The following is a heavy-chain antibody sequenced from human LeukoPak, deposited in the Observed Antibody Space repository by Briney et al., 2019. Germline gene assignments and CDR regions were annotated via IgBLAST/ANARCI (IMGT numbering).Heavy chain of an antibody. CDR3: ARVGGMVTTNPIDY. CDR2: IYYSGST. Sequence: PSETLSLTCTVSGGSISSSSYYWGWIRQPPGKGLEWIGSIYYSGSTYYNPSLKSRVTISVDTSKNQFSLKLSSVTAADTAVYYCARVGGMVTTNPIDYWGQGTLVTVSS. CDR1: GGSISSSSYY. D-gene: IGHD4-17*01. V-gene: IGHV4-39*07. J-gene: IGHJ4*02.